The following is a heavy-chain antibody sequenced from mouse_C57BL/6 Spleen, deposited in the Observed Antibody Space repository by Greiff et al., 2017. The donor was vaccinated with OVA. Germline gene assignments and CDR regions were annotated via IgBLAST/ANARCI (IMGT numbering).Heavy chain of an antibody. V-gene: IGHV1-55*01. CDR2: IYPGSGST. Sequence: VQLQQPGAELVKPGASVKMSCKASGYTFTSYWITWVKQRPGQGLEWIGDIYPGSGSTNYNEKFKSKATLTVDTSSSTAYMQLSSLTSEDSAVYYCARTPITTVAEGYFDVWGTGTTVTVSS. CDR1: GYTFTSYW. D-gene: IGHD1-1*01. CDR3: ARTPITTVAEGYFDV. J-gene: IGHJ1*03.